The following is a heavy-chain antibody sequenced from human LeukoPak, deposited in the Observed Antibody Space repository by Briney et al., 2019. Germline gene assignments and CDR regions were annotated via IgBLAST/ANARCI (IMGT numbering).Heavy chain of an antibody. CDR3: ASEQSGGVWDLLSYYYLDV. CDR2: INPLSGVT. Sequence: ASVKVSCKASGYTLTGYYMHWVRQAPGQGLEWMGWINPLSGVTSYAQKLQGRVTMTTDTSISTAYMELNRLTSDDTAVYYCASEQSGGVWDLLSYYYLDVWGKGTTVTVSS. CDR1: GYTLTGYY. V-gene: IGHV1-2*02. D-gene: IGHD1-26*01. J-gene: IGHJ6*03.